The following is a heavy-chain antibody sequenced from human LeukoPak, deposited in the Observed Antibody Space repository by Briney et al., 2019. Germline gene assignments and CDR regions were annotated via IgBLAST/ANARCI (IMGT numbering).Heavy chain of an antibody. CDR3: AREGVTMIVVVIKYYYYMDV. J-gene: IGHJ6*03. Sequence: GGSLRLSCAASGFTFSSYAMHWVRQAPGKGLEWVAVISYDGSNKYYADSVKGRFTISRDNSKNTLYLQMNSLRAEDTAVYYCAREGVTMIVVVIKYYYYMDVWGKGTTVTVSS. CDR1: GFTFSSYA. CDR2: ISYDGSNK. D-gene: IGHD3-22*01. V-gene: IGHV3-30*04.